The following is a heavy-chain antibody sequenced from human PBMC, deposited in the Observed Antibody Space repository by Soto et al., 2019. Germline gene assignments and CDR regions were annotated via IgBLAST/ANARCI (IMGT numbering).Heavy chain of an antibody. Sequence: PSETLSLTCAVYGGSFSGYYWSWIRQPPGKGLEWIGEINHSGSTNYNPSLKSRVTISVDTSKNQFSLKLSSVTAADTAVYYCARGVKRWLQLTWFDPWGQGTLVTVSS. CDR3: ARGVKRWLQLTWFDP. CDR1: GGSFSGYY. V-gene: IGHV4-34*01. J-gene: IGHJ5*02. CDR2: INHSGST. D-gene: IGHD5-12*01.